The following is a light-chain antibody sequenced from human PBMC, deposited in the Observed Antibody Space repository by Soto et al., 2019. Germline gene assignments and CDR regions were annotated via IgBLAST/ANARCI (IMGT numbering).Light chain of an antibody. CDR1: QSLVSSDGNPY. J-gene: IGKJ2*01. V-gene: IGKV2-30*01. CDR3: MQRTQWPYT. CDR2: KVS. Sequence: VMTQSPLSLPVTLGQPASISCRSSQSLVSSDGNPYLIWFRQRPGQSPRRLIYKVSNRDSGVPDRFSGSGSGTDFTLKISRVEAEDVWVYYCMQRTQWPYTFGQGTKLEIE.